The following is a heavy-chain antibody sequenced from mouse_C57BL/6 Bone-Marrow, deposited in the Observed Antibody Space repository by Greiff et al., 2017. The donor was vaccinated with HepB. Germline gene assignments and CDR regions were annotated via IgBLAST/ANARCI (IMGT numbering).Heavy chain of an antibody. D-gene: IGHD2-1*01. CDR2: IHPNSGST. Sequence: QVQLQQPGAELVKPGASVKLSCKASGYTFTSYWMHWVKQRPGQGLEWIGMIHPNSGSTNYNEKFKSKATLTVDKSSSTAYMQLSSLTSEDSAVYYCAISGGNYAYYYAMDYWGQGTSVTVSS. J-gene: IGHJ4*01. CDR3: AISGGNYAYYYAMDY. V-gene: IGHV1-64*01. CDR1: GYTFTSYW.